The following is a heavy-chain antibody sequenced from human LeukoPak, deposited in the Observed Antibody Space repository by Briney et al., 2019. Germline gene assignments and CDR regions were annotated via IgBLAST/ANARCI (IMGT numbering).Heavy chain of an antibody. CDR3: ARGTTHYYDSSGYSAHKYYFDY. J-gene: IGHJ4*02. Sequence: SSETLSLTCAVYSGSFSGYYWSWIRQPPGKGLEWIGEINHSGSTNYNPSLKSRVTISVDTSKNQFSLKLSSVTAADTAVYYCARGTTHYYDSSGYSAHKYYFDYWGQGTLVTVSS. CDR2: INHSGST. D-gene: IGHD3-22*01. V-gene: IGHV4-34*01. CDR1: SGSFSGYY.